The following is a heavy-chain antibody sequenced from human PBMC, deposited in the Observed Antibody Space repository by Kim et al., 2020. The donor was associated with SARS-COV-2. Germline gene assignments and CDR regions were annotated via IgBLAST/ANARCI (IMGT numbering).Heavy chain of an antibody. CDR1: GGSISSSSYY. J-gene: IGHJ5*02. V-gene: IGHV4-39*07. D-gene: IGHD3-10*01. Sequence: SETLSLTCTVSGGSISSSSYYWGWIRQPPGKGLEWIGSIYYSGSTYYNPSLKSRVTISVDTSKNQFSLKLSSVTAADTAVYYCARDYMVRGVIITKGAPFDPWGQGTLVTVSS. CDR3: ARDYMVRGVIITKGAPFDP. CDR2: IYYSGST.